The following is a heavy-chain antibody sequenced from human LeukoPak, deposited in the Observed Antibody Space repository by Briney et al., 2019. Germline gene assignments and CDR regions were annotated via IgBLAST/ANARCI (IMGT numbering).Heavy chain of an antibody. CDR1: GGYISNYY. CDR2: IYYNGST. CDR3: ARRWRGYYYMDV. V-gene: IGHV4-59*01. J-gene: IGHJ6*03. Sequence: SETLSLTCTVSGGYISNYYWTWIRQPPGKGLEWIGYIYYNGSTNSNASLKGRVTISVATSRNQFSLKLSSVTAADTAVYYGARRWRGYYYMDVWGKGTTVSVSS. D-gene: IGHD4-23*01.